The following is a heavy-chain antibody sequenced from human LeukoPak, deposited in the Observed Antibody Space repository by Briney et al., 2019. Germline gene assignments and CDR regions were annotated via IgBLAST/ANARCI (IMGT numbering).Heavy chain of an antibody. Sequence: GGSLRLSCAASGFTFSSYGMHWVRQAPGKGLEGVAVIRYDGSNKYYADSVKGGFTISRDNSKNTLYLQMNSLRAEDTAVYYCAKDKVTMVRGVILPSSDYWGQGTLVTVSS. V-gene: IGHV3-30*02. CDR2: IRYDGSNK. J-gene: IGHJ4*02. CDR3: AKDKVTMVRGVILPSSDY. D-gene: IGHD3-10*01. CDR1: GFTFSSYG.